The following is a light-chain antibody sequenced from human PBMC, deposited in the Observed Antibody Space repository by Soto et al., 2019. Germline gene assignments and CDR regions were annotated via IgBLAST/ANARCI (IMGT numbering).Light chain of an antibody. CDR1: QGISSW. CDR2: AAS. V-gene: IGKV1D-16*01. J-gene: IGKJ5*01. Sequence: DIHMTQSPSSVSSSVVDIVTITGLASQGISSWLAWYQQKPGKAPKLLIYAASSLQSGVPSRFSGSGSGTEFTLTISSLQPDDFATYYCQQYNSYPITFGQGTRLEIK. CDR3: QQYNSYPIT.